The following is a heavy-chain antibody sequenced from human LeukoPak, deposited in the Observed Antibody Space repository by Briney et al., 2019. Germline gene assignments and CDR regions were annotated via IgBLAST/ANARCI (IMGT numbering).Heavy chain of an antibody. J-gene: IGHJ4*02. V-gene: IGHV3-23*01. CDR3: AKDPIFSGSYGVFDY. D-gene: IGHD1-26*01. CDR1: GFTFSSCA. Sequence: GGSLRLSCAASGFTFSSCAMSWVRQAPGKGLEWVSTIIDSGNSIYYADSAEGRFTISRDNSKNTLYLQMNSLRAGDTAVYYCAKDPIFSGSYGVFDYWGQGTLVIVSS. CDR2: IIDSGNSI.